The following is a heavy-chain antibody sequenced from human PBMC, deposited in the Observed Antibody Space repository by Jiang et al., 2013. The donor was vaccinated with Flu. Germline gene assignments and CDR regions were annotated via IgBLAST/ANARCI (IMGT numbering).Heavy chain of an antibody. CDR3: ARLPDLTMIVVVAINYYGMDV. Sequence: LLKPSETLSLTCAVYGGSFSGYYWSWIRQPPGKGLEWIGEINHSGSTNYNPSLKSRVTISVDTSKNQFSLKLSSVTAADTAVYYCARLPDLTMIVVVAINYYGMDVWGKGTTVTVSS. CDR1: GGSFSGYY. V-gene: IGHV4-34*01. CDR2: INHSGST. J-gene: IGHJ6*04. D-gene: IGHD3-22*01.